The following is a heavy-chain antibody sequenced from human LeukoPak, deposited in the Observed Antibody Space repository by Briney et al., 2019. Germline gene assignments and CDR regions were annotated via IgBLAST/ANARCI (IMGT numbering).Heavy chain of an antibody. CDR2: ISYDGSNK. CDR3: AREGYYGSGSYSPHYYYGMDV. Sequence: PGGSLRLSCAASGFTFSSYAMHWVRQAPGKGLEWVAVISYDGSNKYYADSVKGRFTISRDNSKNTLYLQMNSLRAEDTAVYYCAREGYYGSGSYSPHYYYGMDVWGQGTTVTVSS. V-gene: IGHV3-30-3*01. J-gene: IGHJ6*02. D-gene: IGHD3-10*01. CDR1: GFTFSSYA.